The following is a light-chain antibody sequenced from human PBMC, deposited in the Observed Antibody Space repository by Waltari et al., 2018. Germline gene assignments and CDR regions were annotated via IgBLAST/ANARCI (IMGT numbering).Light chain of an antibody. Sequence: QSALTQPASVSGSPGQSITTACTGTSSAVGAFNFASWYQEHPGKAPKLLIYDVVNRPSGVSNRFSGSKSGNTASLTISGLQAEDEADYYCTSYTTGSTLVVFGGGTKLTVL. CDR2: DVV. CDR1: SSAVGAFNF. V-gene: IGLV2-14*03. CDR3: TSYTTGSTLVV. J-gene: IGLJ3*02.